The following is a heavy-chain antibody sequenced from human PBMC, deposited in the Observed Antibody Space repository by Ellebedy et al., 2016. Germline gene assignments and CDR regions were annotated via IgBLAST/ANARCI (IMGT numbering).Heavy chain of an antibody. J-gene: IGHJ4*02. CDR2: INPSGGST. CDR1: GYTFTSYY. V-gene: IGHV1-46*01. CDR3: ARVSPADYYDSTVLDY. D-gene: IGHD3-22*01. Sequence: ASVKVSXXASGYTFTSYYMHWVRQAPGQGLEWMGIINPSGGSTSYAQKFQGRVTMTRDTSTSTVYMELSSLRSEDTAVYYCARVSPADYYDSTVLDYWGQGTLVTVSS.